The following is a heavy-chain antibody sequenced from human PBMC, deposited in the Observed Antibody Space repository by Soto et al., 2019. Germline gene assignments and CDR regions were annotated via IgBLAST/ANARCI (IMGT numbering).Heavy chain of an antibody. D-gene: IGHD2-15*01. CDR1: GFTFSSYA. CDR3: AKVPDIVVVVAANDY. Sequence: PGGSLRLSCAASGFTFSSYAMSWVRQAPGKGLEWVSAISGSGGSTYYADSVKGRFTISRDNSKNTLYLQMNSLRAEDTAVYYCAKVPDIVVVVAANDYWGQGTLVTVSS. V-gene: IGHV3-23*01. CDR2: ISGSGGST. J-gene: IGHJ4*02.